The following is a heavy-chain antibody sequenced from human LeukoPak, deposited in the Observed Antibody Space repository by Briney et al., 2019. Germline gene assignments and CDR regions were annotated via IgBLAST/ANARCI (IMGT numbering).Heavy chain of an antibody. V-gene: IGHV3-23*01. CDR3: AKDLGLMVRGEFDY. CDR1: GFTFSSYA. D-gene: IGHD3-10*01. Sequence: PGGSLRLSCAASGFTFSSYAMSWVRHAPGKGLEWVSAISGSGGSTYYADSVKGRFTISRDNSKNTLYLQMNSLRAEDTAVYYCAKDLGLMVRGEFDYWGQGTLVTVSS. CDR2: ISGSGGST. J-gene: IGHJ4*02.